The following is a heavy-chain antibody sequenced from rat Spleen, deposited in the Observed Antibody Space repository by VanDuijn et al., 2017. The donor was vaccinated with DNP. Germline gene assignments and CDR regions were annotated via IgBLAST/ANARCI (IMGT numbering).Heavy chain of an antibody. CDR2: ISYEGSST. D-gene: IGHD1-12*02. Sequence: EVQLVESGGGLVQPGNSLKLPCAASGFTFSDYAMAWVRQAPKKGLEWVASISYEGSSTSYGDAGKVLFTISRDNAKSTLYLQMKSLRSEDTANYICARVGDYHGGGDGDVLDVWSQGTSVTVSS. CDR3: ARVGDYHGGGDGDVLDV. V-gene: IGHV5-22*01. CDR1: GFTFSDYA. J-gene: IGHJ4*01.